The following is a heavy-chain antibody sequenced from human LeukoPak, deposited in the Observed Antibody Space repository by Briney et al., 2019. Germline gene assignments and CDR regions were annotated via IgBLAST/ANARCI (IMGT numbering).Heavy chain of an antibody. V-gene: IGHV3-23*01. J-gene: IGHJ4*02. D-gene: IGHD6-13*01. CDR2: ISGSGGDT. CDR3: AKDPVAGSSWCGRGYFDY. CDR1: GFTFRSYA. Sequence: PGGSLRLSCAASGFTFRSYALSWVRQAPGKGLEWVSAISGSGGDTYYADSVKGRFTISRDNSKNRLYLQMNSLRAEDAAVYYCAKDPVAGSSWCGRGYFDYWGQGTLVTVSS.